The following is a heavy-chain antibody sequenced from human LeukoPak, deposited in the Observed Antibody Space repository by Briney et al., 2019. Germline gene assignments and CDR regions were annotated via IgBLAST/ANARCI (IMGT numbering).Heavy chain of an antibody. V-gene: IGHV4-30-2*01. D-gene: IGHD2/OR15-2a*01. J-gene: IGHJ1*01. CDR3: VKHGEYSEEYFQH. Sequence: SETLSLTCNVSGDSINSGGFYWNWIRQPPGKGLEWIAYIHQSGITVSNPSLKSRLTLSLDASKNQFSLMLSSVTAADTAVFYCVKHGEYSEEYFQHWGQGTLVTVSS. CDR1: GDSINSGGFY. CDR2: IHQSGIT.